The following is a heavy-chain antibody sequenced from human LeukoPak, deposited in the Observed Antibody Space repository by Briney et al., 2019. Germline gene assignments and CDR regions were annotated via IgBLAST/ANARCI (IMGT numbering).Heavy chain of an antibody. Sequence: GGSLRLSCAASGFTFSSYAMSWVRQAPGKGLEWVSAISGSGGSTYYADSVKGRFTISRDNSKNTLYLQMNSLRAEDTAVYYCAKPDIVVVVAATGFDYWGRGTLVTVSS. J-gene: IGHJ4*02. CDR3: AKPDIVVVVAATGFDY. CDR2: ISGSGGST. CDR1: GFTFSSYA. D-gene: IGHD2-15*01. V-gene: IGHV3-23*01.